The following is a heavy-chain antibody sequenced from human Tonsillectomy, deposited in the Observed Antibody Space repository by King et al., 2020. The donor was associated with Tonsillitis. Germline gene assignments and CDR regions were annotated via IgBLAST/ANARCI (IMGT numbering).Heavy chain of an antibody. CDR3: ARGYDFWSGSWGMDV. J-gene: IGHJ6*02. D-gene: IGHD3-3*01. Sequence: VQLVESGAEVKKPGASVKVSCKASGYTFTSYDINWVRQATGQGLEWMGWMNPNSGYTGYAQKFQGRVTMTRNTSISTAYMELSSLRSEDTGVYYCARGYDFWSGSWGMDVWGQGTTVTVSS. CDR2: MNPNSGYT. V-gene: IGHV1-8*01. CDR1: GYTFTSYD.